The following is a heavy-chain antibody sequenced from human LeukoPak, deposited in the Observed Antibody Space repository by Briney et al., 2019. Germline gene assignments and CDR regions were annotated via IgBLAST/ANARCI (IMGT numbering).Heavy chain of an antibody. D-gene: IGHD1-26*01. Sequence: ASVKVSCKASGYTFTSYYMHWVRQAPGQGLEWMGIINPSGGSTSYAQKFQGRVTMTRDMSTSTVYMELSSLRSEDTVVYYCAREYSGSYFSYYYYYMDVWGKGTTVTVSS. CDR2: INPSGGST. J-gene: IGHJ6*03. V-gene: IGHV1-46*01. CDR3: AREYSGSYFSYYYYYMDV. CDR1: GYTFTSYY.